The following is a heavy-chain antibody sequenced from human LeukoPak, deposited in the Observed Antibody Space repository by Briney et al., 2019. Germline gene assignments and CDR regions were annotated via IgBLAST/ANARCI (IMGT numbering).Heavy chain of an antibody. V-gene: IGHV4-39*07. CDR1: GGSISSYY. CDR2: IYYSGST. Sequence: SETLSLTCTVPGGSISSYYWSWIRQPPGKGLEWIGSIYYSGSTYYNPSLKSRVTISVDTSKNQFSLKLSSVTAADTAVYYCARDHYDILTGSFDYWGQGTLVTVSS. J-gene: IGHJ4*02. D-gene: IGHD3-9*01. CDR3: ARDHYDILTGSFDY.